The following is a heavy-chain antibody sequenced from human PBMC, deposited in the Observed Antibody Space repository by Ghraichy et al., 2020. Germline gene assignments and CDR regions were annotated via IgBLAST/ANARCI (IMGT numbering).Heavy chain of an antibody. Sequence: SETLSLTCAVYGGSFSGYYWSWIRQPPGKGLEWIGEINHSGSTNYNPSLKSRVTISVDTSKNQFSLKLSSVTAADTAVYYCARVYFGENFDYWGQGTLVTVSS. CDR1: GGSFSGYY. V-gene: IGHV4-34*01. J-gene: IGHJ4*02. CDR2: INHSGST. CDR3: ARVYFGENFDY. D-gene: IGHD3-10*01.